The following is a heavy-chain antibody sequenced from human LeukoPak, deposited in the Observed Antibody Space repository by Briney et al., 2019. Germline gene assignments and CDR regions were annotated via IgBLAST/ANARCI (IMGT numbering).Heavy chain of an antibody. V-gene: IGHV1-69*13. J-gene: IGHJ4*02. CDR2: IIPIFGTA. D-gene: IGHD3-22*01. CDR1: GYTFTGYY. Sequence: ASVKVSCKASGYTFTGYYIHWVRQAPGQGLEWMGGIIPIFGTANYAQKFQGRVTITADESTSTAYMELSSLRSEDTAVYYCARDGLSSGYYSGPFDYWGQGTLVTVSS. CDR3: ARDGLSSGYYSGPFDY.